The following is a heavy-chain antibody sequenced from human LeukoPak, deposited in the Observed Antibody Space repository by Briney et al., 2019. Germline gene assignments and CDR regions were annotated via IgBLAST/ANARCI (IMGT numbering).Heavy chain of an antibody. CDR3: ARDVGYCSSTSCYSNWFDP. J-gene: IGHJ5*02. Sequence: ASVKVSCKASGYTFTSYYMLWVRQAPGQGLEWMGIINPSGGSTSYAQKFQGRVTMTRDMSTSTVYMELSSLRSEDTAVYYCARDVGYCSSTSCYSNWFDPWGQGTLVTVSS. D-gene: IGHD2-2*01. V-gene: IGHV1-46*01. CDR2: INPSGGST. CDR1: GYTFTSYY.